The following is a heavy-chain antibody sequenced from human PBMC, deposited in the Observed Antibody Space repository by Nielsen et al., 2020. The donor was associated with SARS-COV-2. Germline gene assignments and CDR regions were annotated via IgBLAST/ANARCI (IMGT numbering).Heavy chain of an antibody. J-gene: IGHJ4*01. V-gene: IGHV3-23*01. CDR1: GFTFSNYV. D-gene: IGHD6-19*01. CDR2: ISASGAST. Sequence: GESLKISCAASGFTFSNYVMNWVRQSPGKGLEWVSAISASGASTYYADSVKGRFTISRDNSKNTLYLQMNSLEIEDMAVYYCAAKYGGEWLAVFDYWGQGTQVTVSS. CDR3: AAKYGGEWLAVFDY.